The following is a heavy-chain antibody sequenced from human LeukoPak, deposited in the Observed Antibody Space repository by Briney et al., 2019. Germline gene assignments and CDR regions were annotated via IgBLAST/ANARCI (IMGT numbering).Heavy chain of an antibody. CDR2: IYYDGSNQ. V-gene: IGHV3-33*01. CDR1: GLRFRNYG. J-gene: IGHJ4*02. Sequence: GGSLRLSCVVSGLRFRNYGMHWVRQAPGKGLEWVAVIYYDGSNQYYADSVKGRFNVSRDNAKNTLYLQVDSLRAEDTAVYYCATDRNSGKYYDYWGQGTLVTVSS. D-gene: IGHD1-26*01. CDR3: ATDRNSGKYYDY.